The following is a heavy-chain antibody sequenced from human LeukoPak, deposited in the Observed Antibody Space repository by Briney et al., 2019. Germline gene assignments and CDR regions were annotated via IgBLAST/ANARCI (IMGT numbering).Heavy chain of an antibody. J-gene: IGHJ4*02. D-gene: IGHD5-18*01. Sequence: ETLSLTCTVSGGSISSGDYYWSWVRQAPGKGLEWVSAISGSGGSTYYADSVKGRFTISRDNSKNTLYLQMNSLRAEDTAVYYCAKEASLDIYSYGPPFDYWGQGTLVTVSS. CDR1: GGSISSGDYY. CDR3: AKEASLDIYSYGPPFDY. CDR2: ISGSGGST. V-gene: IGHV3-23*01.